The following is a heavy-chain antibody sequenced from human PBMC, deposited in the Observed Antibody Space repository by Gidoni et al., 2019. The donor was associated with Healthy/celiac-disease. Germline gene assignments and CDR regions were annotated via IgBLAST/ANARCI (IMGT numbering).Heavy chain of an antibody. CDR2: ISGSGGST. CDR1: GFTFSSYA. CDR3: AKDKAVAGPLDY. Sequence: EVQLLESGGGLVQPGGSLRLSCSASGFTFSSYAMSWVRQAPGKGLAWVSAISGSGGSTYYADSVKGRFTISRDNSKNTLYLQMNSLRAEDTAVYYCAKDKAVAGPLDYWGQGTLVTVSS. D-gene: IGHD6-19*01. J-gene: IGHJ4*02. V-gene: IGHV3-23*01.